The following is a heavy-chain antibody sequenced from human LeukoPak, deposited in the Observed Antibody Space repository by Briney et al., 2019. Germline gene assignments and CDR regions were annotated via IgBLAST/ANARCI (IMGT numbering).Heavy chain of an antibody. D-gene: IGHD6-19*01. J-gene: IGHJ4*02. CDR3: ASGSGYTNGCFDY. CDR1: GFTFSSYS. V-gene: IGHV3-21*01. CDR2: ISSSSNYI. Sequence: PGGSLRLSCAASGFTFSSYSMNWGRQAPGKGLEWVSSISSSSNYIHYADSVKGRSTISRDNAKNSLYLQINSLRAEDTAVYYCASGSGYTNGCFDYWGQGTLVTVSS.